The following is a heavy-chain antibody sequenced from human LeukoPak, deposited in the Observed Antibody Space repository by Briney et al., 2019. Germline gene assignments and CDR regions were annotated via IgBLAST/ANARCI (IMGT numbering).Heavy chain of an antibody. CDR3: ARDKSSGWYGGGAFDI. V-gene: IGHV3-30*04. J-gene: IGHJ3*02. CDR1: GFTFFTYA. Sequence: GGSLRLSCAASGFTFFTYAMHWVRQAPGKGLEWVAVISYDGSDKYYSDSVKGRFTTSRHNSKNTLYLQMNSLRPDDTAVYYCARDKSSGWYGGGAFDIWGQGTMVTVSS. CDR2: ISYDGSDK. D-gene: IGHD6-19*01.